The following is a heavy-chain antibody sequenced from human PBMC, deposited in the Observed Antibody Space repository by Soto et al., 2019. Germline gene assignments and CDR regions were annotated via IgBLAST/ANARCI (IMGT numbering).Heavy chain of an antibody. CDR1: GVSVSSGGYY. CDR3: ERTSASFHYYAMDV. V-gene: IGHV4-31*03. J-gene: IGHJ6*02. Sequence: QVQLQESGPGLVEPSQTLSLTCNVSGVSVSSGGYYWTWIRQHPEKGLEWIGYISYRGSTYYRQYVNSRVDISMDTSRNEFSLKLTSVTAADTALYYCERTSASFHYYAMDVWGRGTTVTVSS. D-gene: IGHD5-18*01. CDR2: ISYRGST.